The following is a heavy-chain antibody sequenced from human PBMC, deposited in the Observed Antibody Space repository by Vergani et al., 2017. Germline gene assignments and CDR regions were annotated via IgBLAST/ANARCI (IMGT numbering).Heavy chain of an antibody. D-gene: IGHD1-26*01. CDR3: ARDVPYSGSYLAYFQH. J-gene: IGHJ1*01. CDR1: GGSISSYY. V-gene: IGHV4-4*07. Sequence: QVQLQESGPGLVKPSETLSLTCTVSGGSISSYYWSWIRQPAGKGLEWIGRIYPSGSTNYNPSLKSRVTMSVDTSKNQFSLKLSSVTAADTAVYYCARDVPYSGSYLAYFQHWGQGTLVTVSS. CDR2: IYPSGST.